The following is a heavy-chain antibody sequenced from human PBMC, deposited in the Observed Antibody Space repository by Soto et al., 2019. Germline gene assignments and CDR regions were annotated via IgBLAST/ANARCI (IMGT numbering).Heavy chain of an antibody. CDR1: GFTFDDYA. CDR2: ISWNSGNI. V-gene: IGHV3-9*01. CDR3: VRSKGGYSYGTPFDY. D-gene: IGHD5-18*01. Sequence: EVQLEESGGALVQPGRSLRLSCAASGFTFDDYAMHWVRQVLGKGLEWVSSISWNSGNIGYADSVKGRFTTSRDNAKNSLYLQMNSLTPEDTAVYYCVRSKGGYSYGTPFDYWGQGTLVTVSS. J-gene: IGHJ4*02.